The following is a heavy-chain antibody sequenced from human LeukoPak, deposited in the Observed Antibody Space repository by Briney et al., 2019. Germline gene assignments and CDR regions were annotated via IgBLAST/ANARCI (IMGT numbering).Heavy chain of an antibody. J-gene: IGHJ4*02. Sequence: GGSLRLSCTASGFTFSSYAMSWVRQAPGKGLEWVSGISTSGGTTSYADSVKGRFTISRDNPRNTLYMQMNSLRAEDTAVYYCAIMHRYYDGSGYWVQWGQGTLVTVSS. CDR2: ISTSGGTT. CDR3: AIMHRYYDGSGYWVQ. V-gene: IGHV3-23*01. D-gene: IGHD3-22*01. CDR1: GFTFSSYA.